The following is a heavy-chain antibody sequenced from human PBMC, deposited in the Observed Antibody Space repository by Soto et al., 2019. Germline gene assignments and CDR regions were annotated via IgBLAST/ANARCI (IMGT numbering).Heavy chain of an antibody. J-gene: IGHJ6*02. V-gene: IGHV3-30*18. CDR2: ISYDGSNK. D-gene: IGHD1-26*01. Sequence: SLRLSCAASGFTFSSYGMHWVRQAPGKGLEWVAVISYDGSNKYYADSVKGRFAISRDNSKNTLYLQMNSLRAEDTAVYYCAKDPWEPTTRDYYYGMDVWGQGTTVTVSS. CDR1: GFTFSSYG. CDR3: AKDPWEPTTRDYYYGMDV.